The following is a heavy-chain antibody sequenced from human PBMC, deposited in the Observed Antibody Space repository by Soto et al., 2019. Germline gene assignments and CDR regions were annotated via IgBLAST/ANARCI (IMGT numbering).Heavy chain of an antibody. CDR3: ARIILVVPAAIRYYYYGMDV. CDR1: GYSFTSYW. D-gene: IGHD2-2*02. J-gene: IGHJ6*02. CDR2: IDPSDSYT. V-gene: IGHV5-10-1*01. Sequence: GESLKISCKGSGYSFTSYWISWVRQMPGKGLEWMGRIDPSDSYTNYSPSFQGHVTISADKSISTAYLQWSSMKASDTAMYYCARIILVVPAAIRYYYYGMDVWGQGTTVTVAS.